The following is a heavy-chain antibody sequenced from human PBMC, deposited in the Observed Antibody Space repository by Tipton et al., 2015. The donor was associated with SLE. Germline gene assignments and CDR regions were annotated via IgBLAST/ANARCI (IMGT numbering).Heavy chain of an antibody. Sequence: SLRFSCATSGFTFSGYGMHWVRQAPGKGLDWGAFISDDGSQTYYAGLVRGRFTISRDNSETTLYLQMSRLTDEDTAVYYCARVPTAVYWYFDLWGRGTLVTVSS. D-gene: IGHD1-1*01. CDR3: ARVPTAVYWYFDL. CDR1: GFTFSGYG. J-gene: IGHJ2*01. CDR2: ISDDGSQT. V-gene: IGHV3-30*03.